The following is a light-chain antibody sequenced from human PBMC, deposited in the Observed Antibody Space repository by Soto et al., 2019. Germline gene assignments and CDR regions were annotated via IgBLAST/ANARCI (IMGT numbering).Light chain of an antibody. Sequence: RVTTQSPATLSVSPGERATLSCRASQNVAGDLAWYQQKPGQAPRLLISRTSTRAAGIPARFSGSGSWTEFTLTISSLQSEDFAVYYCQEYNGRSSFGQGTKVEIK. CDR1: QNVAGD. J-gene: IGKJ1*01. V-gene: IGKV3-15*01. CDR3: QEYNGRSS. CDR2: RTS.